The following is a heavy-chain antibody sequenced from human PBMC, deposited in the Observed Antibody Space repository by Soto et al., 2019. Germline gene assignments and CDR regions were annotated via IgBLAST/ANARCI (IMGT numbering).Heavy chain of an antibody. D-gene: IGHD1-20*01. CDR2: ISANDVGT. V-gene: IGHV3-23*01. CDR1: GFTLRNYA. CDR3: AKAKNDYNWDNRPPFDY. Sequence: GGSLRLSCEASGFTLRNYAMTWVRQAPGKGLEWVSLISANDVGTYYAESVKTRFTISADQSRNTVYLQMDSLRADDTAIYYCAKAKNDYNWDNRPPFDYWGQGTLVTVPQ. J-gene: IGHJ4*02.